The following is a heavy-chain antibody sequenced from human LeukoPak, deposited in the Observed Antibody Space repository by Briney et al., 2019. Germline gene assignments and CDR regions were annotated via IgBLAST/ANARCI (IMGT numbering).Heavy chain of an antibody. CDR2: IKQDGSEK. J-gene: IGHJ1*01. D-gene: IGHD5-18*01. V-gene: IGHV3-7*03. Sequence: GGSLRLSCAASTFTFSSYWMSWVRQAPGKGLEWVANIKQDGSEKYYVDSVKGRFTISRDNAKNSVYLQMSSLRADDTAMYYCATPPAMRAPPNYFQHWGQGTLVTVSS. CDR3: ATPPAMRAPPNYFQH. CDR1: TFTFSSYW.